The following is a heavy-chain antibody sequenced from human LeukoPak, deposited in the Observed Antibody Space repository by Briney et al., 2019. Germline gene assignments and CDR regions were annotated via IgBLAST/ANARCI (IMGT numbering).Heavy chain of an antibody. J-gene: IGHJ4*02. CDR1: GYTFTSYG. Sequence: ASVKVSCKASGYTFTSYGISWVRQAPGQGLEWMGWISAYNGNTNYAQKLQGRVTMTTDTSTSTAYMELRSLRSDDTAVYYCAGDYWGGITGTTREDYWGQGTLVTVSS. V-gene: IGHV1-18*01. CDR2: ISAYNGNT. CDR3: AGDYWGGITGTTREDY. D-gene: IGHD1-20*01.